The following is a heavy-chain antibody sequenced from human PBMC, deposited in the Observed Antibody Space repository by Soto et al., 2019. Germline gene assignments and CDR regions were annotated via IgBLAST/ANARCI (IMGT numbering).Heavy chain of an antibody. J-gene: IGHJ4*02. D-gene: IGHD4-17*01. V-gene: IGHV4-30-4*01. Sequence: QVQLQASGPGLVKPSQTLSLTCPVSGGSFSCRDCYWSWIRQPPGKGLEWIGYFYYSGSTYYNPSLRSRVSISVDTAKNNFSVKLSSVTVADTAVYYCARAYGDYAHFDSWGQGTLVTVSS. CDR2: FYYSGST. CDR3: ARAYGDYAHFDS. CDR1: GGSFSCRDCY.